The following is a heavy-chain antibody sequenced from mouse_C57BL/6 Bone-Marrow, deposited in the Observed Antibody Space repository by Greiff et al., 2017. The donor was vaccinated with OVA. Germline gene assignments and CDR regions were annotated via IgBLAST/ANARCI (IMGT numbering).Heavy chain of an antibody. CDR2: INPGSGGT. J-gene: IGHJ4*01. CDR3: ARGPLRGAMDY. D-gene: IGHD1-1*01. Sequence: VQVVESGAELVRPGTSVKVSCKASGYAFTNYLIEWVKQRPGQGLEWIGVINPGSGGTNYNEKFKGKATLTAAKSSSTADMQLSSLTSEDSAVYFCARGPLRGAMDYWGQGTSVTVSS. V-gene: IGHV1-54*01. CDR1: GYAFTNYL.